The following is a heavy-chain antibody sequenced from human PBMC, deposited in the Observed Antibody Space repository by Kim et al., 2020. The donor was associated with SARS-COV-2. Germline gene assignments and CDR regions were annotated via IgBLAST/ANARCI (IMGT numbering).Heavy chain of an antibody. CDR1: GFTFSDYY. CDR2: ISSSSSYT. J-gene: IGHJ5*02. V-gene: IGHV3-11*03. CDR3: ASLYYYGSGSYQGGWFDP. Sequence: LSLTCAASGFTFSDYYMSWIRQAPGKGLEWVSYISSSSSYTNYADSVKGRFTISRDNAKNSLYLQMNSLRAEDTAVYYCASLYYYGSGSYQGGWFDPWGQGTLVTVSS. D-gene: IGHD3-10*01.